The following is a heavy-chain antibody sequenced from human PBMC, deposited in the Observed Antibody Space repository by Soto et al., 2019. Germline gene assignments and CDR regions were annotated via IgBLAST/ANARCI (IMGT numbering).Heavy chain of an antibody. CDR2: FDPEDGET. CDR3: ATIMVRGVIILTYWFDP. V-gene: IGHV1-24*01. J-gene: IGHJ5*02. Sequence: ASVKVSCKVSGYTLTELSMHWVRQAPGKVLEWMGGFDPEDGETIYAQKFQGRVTMTEDTSTDTAYMELSSLRSEDTAVYYCATIMVRGVIILTYWFDPWGQGTLVTVSS. CDR1: GYTLTELS. D-gene: IGHD3-10*01.